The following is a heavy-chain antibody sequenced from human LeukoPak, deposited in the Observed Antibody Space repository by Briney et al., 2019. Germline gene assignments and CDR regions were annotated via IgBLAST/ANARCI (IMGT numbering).Heavy chain of an antibody. CDR3: AKATVAALSSYNVMVF. Sequence: GGSLRFSCAASGSTFSTSNMTWGRQAPGKGLEWVSTISGGGGTTQYADSVKGRFTISRDNSKNTVALQMNRLRAEDTAVYNCAKATVAALSSYNVMVFWGRGTTVTVSS. J-gene: IGHJ6*02. D-gene: IGHD6-19*01. CDR1: GSTFSTSN. V-gene: IGHV3-23*01. CDR2: ISGGGGTT.